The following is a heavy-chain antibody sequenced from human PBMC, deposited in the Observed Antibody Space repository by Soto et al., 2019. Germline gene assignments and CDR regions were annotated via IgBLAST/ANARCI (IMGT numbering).Heavy chain of an antibody. CDR1: GGCFSGYY. CDR2: INHSGST. CDR3: ARGGLTRYFDWLFPRYFDY. J-gene: IGHJ4*02. Sequence: SETLSLTCAVYGGCFSGYYWSWIRQPPGKGLEWIGEINHSGSTNYNPSLKSRVTISVDTSKNQFSLKLSSVTAADTAVYYCARGGLTRYFDWLFPRYFDYWGQGTLVTVST. D-gene: IGHD3-9*01. V-gene: IGHV4-34*01.